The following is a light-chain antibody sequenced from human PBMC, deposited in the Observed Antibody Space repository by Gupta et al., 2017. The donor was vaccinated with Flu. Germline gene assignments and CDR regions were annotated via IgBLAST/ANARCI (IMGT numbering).Light chain of an antibody. CDR2: QNN. Sequence: QSVLTQPPSVSAAPGQKVTISCSGRISNIGRNYVSWYQQVPGTAPKLLIYQNNKRPSGIPDRGSGSKSGTSATLGITGLQTGDEADYYCGTWDTSLSAGVFGGGTKLTVL. V-gene: IGLV1-51*02. CDR1: ISNIGRNY. CDR3: GTWDTSLSAGV. J-gene: IGLJ2*01.